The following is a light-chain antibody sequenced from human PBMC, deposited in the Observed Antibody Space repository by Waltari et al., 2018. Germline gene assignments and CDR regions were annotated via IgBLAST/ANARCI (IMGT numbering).Light chain of an antibody. CDR1: QTISSW. V-gene: IGKV1-5*03. CDR3: QHYNSYGT. J-gene: IGKJ1*01. Sequence: DIQMTQSPSTLSASVGDRVTITCRASQTISSWLAWYQQKPGKAPKLLIYKASSLESGVPSRFSGSGSGTGFTLTSSSLQPDDFATYYCQHYNSYGTFGQGTKVEF. CDR2: KAS.